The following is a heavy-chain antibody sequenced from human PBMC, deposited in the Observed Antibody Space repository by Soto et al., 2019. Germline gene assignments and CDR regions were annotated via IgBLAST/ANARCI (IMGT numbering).Heavy chain of an antibody. V-gene: IGHV4-61*01. Sequence: PSETLSLTCTVSGVSVSSGSFYWSWIRQPPGKGLEWIGYIYFNGGTNYNPSLKSRVTISVDTSKNQFSLKLSSVTAADTAVYYCARPHRGWQPSYFDYWGQGTLVTVSS. CDR1: GVSVSSGSFY. CDR2: IYFNGGT. CDR3: ARPHRGWQPSYFDY. J-gene: IGHJ4*02.